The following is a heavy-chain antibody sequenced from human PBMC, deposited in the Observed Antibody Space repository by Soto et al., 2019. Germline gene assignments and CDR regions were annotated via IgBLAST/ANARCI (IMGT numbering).Heavy chain of an antibody. CDR3: AKDGSHGAFDI. CDR2: ISYDGSNK. Sequence: PVGSLRLSCAASGFTFSSYGMHWVRQAPGKGLEWVAVISYDGSNKYYADSVKGRFTISRDNSKNTLYLQMNSLRAEDTAVYYCAKDGSHGAFDIWGQGTMVTVSS. J-gene: IGHJ3*02. D-gene: IGHD1-26*01. V-gene: IGHV3-30*18. CDR1: GFTFSSYG.